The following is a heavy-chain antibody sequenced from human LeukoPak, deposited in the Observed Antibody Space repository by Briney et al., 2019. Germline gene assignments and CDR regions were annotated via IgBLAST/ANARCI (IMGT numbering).Heavy chain of an antibody. D-gene: IGHD3-16*01. CDR3: ARDLTARGSFDY. CDR1: GVSVTNYY. V-gene: IGHV4-4*07. J-gene: IGHJ4*02. CDR2: NYPTGDT. Sequence: SETLSLTCSVSGVSVTNYYWSWVRQPAGKRLEWIGRNYPTGDTIYNPSLKSRVTKSVDMSRNHLSLKLTSVTAADAAVYYCARDLTARGSFDYWGQGILVSVSS.